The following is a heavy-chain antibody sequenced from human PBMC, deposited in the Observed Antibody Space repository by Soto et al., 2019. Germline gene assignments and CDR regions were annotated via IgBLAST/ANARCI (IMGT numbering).Heavy chain of an antibody. CDR3: ARTVFWSGYCWFDP. Sequence: PSETLSLTCTVSGGSISSYYWSWIRQPPGKGLEWIGYIYYSGSTNYNPSLKSRVTISVDTSKNQFSLKLSSVTAADTAVYYCARTVFWSGYCWFDPWGRGTLLTVPQ. J-gene: IGHJ5*02. CDR2: IYYSGST. CDR1: GGSISSYY. V-gene: IGHV4-59*01. D-gene: IGHD3-3*01.